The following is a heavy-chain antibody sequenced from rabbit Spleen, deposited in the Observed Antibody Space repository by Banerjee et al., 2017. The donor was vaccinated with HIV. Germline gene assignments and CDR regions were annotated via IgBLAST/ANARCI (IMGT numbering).Heavy chain of an antibody. V-gene: IGHV1S45*01. CDR1: GFSFSNKAV. CDR2: INSITGKA. CDR3: ARGYTHSYVGVAYATDYFNL. J-gene: IGHJ4*01. D-gene: IGHD6-1*01. Sequence: QQQLVESGGGLVKPGASLTLSCKASGFSFSNKAVMCWVRQAPGKGLEWIACINSITGKAVYASWAKGRFTFSKTSSTTVTLQMTSLTAADTATYFCARGYTHSYVGVAYATDYFNLWGPGTLVTVS.